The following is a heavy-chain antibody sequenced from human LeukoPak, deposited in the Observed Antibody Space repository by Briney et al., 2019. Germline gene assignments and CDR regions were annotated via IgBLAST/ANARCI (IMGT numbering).Heavy chain of an antibody. V-gene: IGHV3-74*01. CDR1: GFTFSSYW. CDR3: ARDALVAARLGWFDP. D-gene: IGHD6-6*01. CDR2: INSDGINT. Sequence: GGSLRLSCAASGFTFSSYWMHWVRQAPGKGLVWVSRINSDGINTSYADSVKGRLTISRDNAKNTLNLQMNSLRAEDTALYYCARDALVAARLGWFDPWGQGTLVTVSS. J-gene: IGHJ5*02.